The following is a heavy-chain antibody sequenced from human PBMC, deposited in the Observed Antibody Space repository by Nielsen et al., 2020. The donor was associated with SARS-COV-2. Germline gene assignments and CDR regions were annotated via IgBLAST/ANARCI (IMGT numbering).Heavy chain of an antibody. Sequence: GESLKISCSASGFTISTNYMSWVRQAPGKGLEWVSFLSYGGVPYYSNSVKGRFTVSRDNAENSLFLQMSSLRDEDTAVYYCARDQDGGAATSNFYFDLWGRGTLVIVSS. CDR3: ARDQDGGAATSNFYFDL. V-gene: IGHV3-66*01. J-gene: IGHJ2*01. CDR1: GFTISTNY. CDR2: LSYGGVP. D-gene: IGHD6-25*01.